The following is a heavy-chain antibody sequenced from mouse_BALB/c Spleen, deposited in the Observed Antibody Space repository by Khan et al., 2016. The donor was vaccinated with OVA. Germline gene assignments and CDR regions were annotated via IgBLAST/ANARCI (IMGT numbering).Heavy chain of an antibody. CDR3: AASILFYYSLDY. Sequence: QVRLQQSGAELAKPGASVKMSCKASGYTFTSYWMHWVKQRPGQGLEWIGYINPSTGYTEYNQKFKDKATLTTDESSSTAYMQLSSLTSEDSAVHYCAASILFYYSLDYWGQGTSVTVSS. D-gene: IGHD6-1*01. V-gene: IGHV1-7*01. J-gene: IGHJ4*01. CDR2: INPSTGYT. CDR1: GYTFTSYW.